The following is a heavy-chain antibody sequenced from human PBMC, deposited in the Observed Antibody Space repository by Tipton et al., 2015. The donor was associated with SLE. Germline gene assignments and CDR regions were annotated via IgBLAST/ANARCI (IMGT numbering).Heavy chain of an antibody. D-gene: IGHD2-15*01. V-gene: IGHV4-59*01. CDR2: ISNSETT. J-gene: IGHJ4*02. CDR3: AGAWQGYCSGGTCYVLDY. CDR1: GGSINSYY. Sequence: TLSLTCTVSGGSINSYYWSWIRQPPGKGLEWIGYISNSETTSYNPSLKSRVTISLDTSKNQFSLKLRSVTAADTAVYYCAGAWQGYCSGGTCYVLDYWGQGTLVTVSS.